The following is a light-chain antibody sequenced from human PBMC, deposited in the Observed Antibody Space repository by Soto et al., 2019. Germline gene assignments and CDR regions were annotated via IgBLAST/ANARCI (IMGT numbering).Light chain of an antibody. CDR3: SSYAGSNNFGV. CDR2: EVS. CDR1: GSDVGGYNY. Sequence: QSALTQPPSASGSPGQSVTISCTGTGSDVGGYNYVSWYQQHPGKAPKLMIYEVSKRPSGVPDRFSGSKSGNTASLTVSGLQAEDEADYYCSSYAGSNNFGVFGTGTKVTVL. J-gene: IGLJ1*01. V-gene: IGLV2-8*01.